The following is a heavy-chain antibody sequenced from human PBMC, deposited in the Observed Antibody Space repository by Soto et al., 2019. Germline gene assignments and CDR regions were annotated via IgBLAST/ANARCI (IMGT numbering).Heavy chain of an antibody. CDR3: VRDGLDYYDTERLYFDY. Sequence: EVQLVESGGGPVRPGGSLKLSCAASGFNFITYSLSWVRQAPGKGLEWVASISSSAVYIDYADSVKGRFTISRDNANNSLYLQMNSLRAEDTATYYCVRDGLDYYDTERLYFDYWGQGTLVTVSS. J-gene: IGHJ4*02. CDR1: GFNFITYS. CDR2: ISSSAVYI. V-gene: IGHV3-21*01. D-gene: IGHD3-22*01.